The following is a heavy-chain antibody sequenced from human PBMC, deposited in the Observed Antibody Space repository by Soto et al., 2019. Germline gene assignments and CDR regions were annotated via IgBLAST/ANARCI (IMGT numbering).Heavy chain of an antibody. J-gene: IGHJ3*02. CDR2: IIPIFGTA. Sequence: SVKVSCKASGGTFSSYSISWVRQAPGQGLEWMGGIIPIFGTANYAQKFQGRVTITADESTSTAYMELSSLRSEDTAVYYCASGGIDGYSYGNDAFDIWGQGTMVTVSS. D-gene: IGHD5-18*01. CDR1: GGTFSSYS. CDR3: ASGGIDGYSYGNDAFDI. V-gene: IGHV1-69*13.